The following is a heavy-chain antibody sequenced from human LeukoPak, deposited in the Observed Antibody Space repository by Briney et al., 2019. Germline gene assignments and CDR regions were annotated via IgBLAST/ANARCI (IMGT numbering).Heavy chain of an antibody. CDR3: ARDFQDSSGYYPGYFDY. D-gene: IGHD3-22*01. CDR2: IRSSSTYI. Sequence: NPGGSLRLSCAASGFTFSSYTMNWVRQAPGKGLEWVSSIRSSSTYIYHADSVKGRFTISRDNAKNSLHLQMSSLRAEDTAFYYCARDFQDSSGYYPGYFDYWGQGTLVTVSS. V-gene: IGHV3-21*04. J-gene: IGHJ4*02. CDR1: GFTFSSYT.